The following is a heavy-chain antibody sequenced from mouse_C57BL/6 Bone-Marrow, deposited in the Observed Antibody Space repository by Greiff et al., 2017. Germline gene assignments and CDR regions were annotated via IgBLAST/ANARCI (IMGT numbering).Heavy chain of an antibody. J-gene: IGHJ2*01. CDR3: LIYYDYDVSFDY. D-gene: IGHD2-4*01. CDR1: GFTFSDAW. CDR2: IRNKANNHAT. V-gene: IGHV6-6*01. Sequence: EVKLMESGGGLVQPGGSMKLSCAASGFTFSDAWMDWVRQSPEKGLEWVAEIRNKANNHATYYAESVKGRFTISRDDSKSSVYLQMNSLRAEDTGIYYGLIYYDYDVSFDYWGQGTTLTVSS.